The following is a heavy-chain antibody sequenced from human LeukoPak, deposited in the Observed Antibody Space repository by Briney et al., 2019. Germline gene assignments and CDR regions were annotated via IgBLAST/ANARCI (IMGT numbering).Heavy chain of an antibody. CDR2: ISDSGGYT. Sequence: GGSLRLSCAASGFTFSRYNMNWVRQAPGKGLEWVSSISDSGGYTFYADSVKGRFTISRDNSKNTVYLQMNSLRAEDTAVYYCAKGGSYRSQPYFDYWGQGTLVTVSS. D-gene: IGHD3-16*02. V-gene: IGHV3-23*01. CDR3: AKGGSYRSQPYFDY. J-gene: IGHJ4*02. CDR1: GFTFSRYN.